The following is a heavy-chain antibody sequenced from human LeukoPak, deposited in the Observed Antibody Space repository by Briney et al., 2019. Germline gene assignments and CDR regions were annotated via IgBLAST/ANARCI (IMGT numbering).Heavy chain of an antibody. J-gene: IGHJ4*02. D-gene: IGHD3-10*01. Sequence: PGGSLRLSCAASGFTVSSNYMSWVRQAPGKGLEWVSVIYSGGYTYYADSVKGRFTISRDSSKNTLYLQMNSLRAEDTAVYYCAKDTAMVRGVRDYWGQGTLVTVSS. CDR3: AKDTAMVRGVRDY. CDR2: IYSGGYT. CDR1: GFTVSSNY. V-gene: IGHV3-53*01.